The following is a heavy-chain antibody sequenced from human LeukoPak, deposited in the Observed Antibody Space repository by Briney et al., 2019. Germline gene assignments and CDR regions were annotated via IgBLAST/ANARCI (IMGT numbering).Heavy chain of an antibody. V-gene: IGHV4-30-4*01. CDR3: ARASSSSWQYNWFDP. CDR1: GGSISSGDYY. CDR2: VYHSGST. J-gene: IGHJ5*02. Sequence: PSETLSLTCIVSGGSISSGDYYWSWIRQPPGKGLEWIGYVYHSGSTYYNPSLKSRVTISVDRSKNQFSLKLSSVTAADTAVYYCARASSSSWQYNWFDPWGQGTLVTVSS. D-gene: IGHD6-13*01.